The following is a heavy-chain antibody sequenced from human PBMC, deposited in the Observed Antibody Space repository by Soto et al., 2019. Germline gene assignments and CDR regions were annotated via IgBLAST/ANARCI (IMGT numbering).Heavy chain of an antibody. CDR1: GFTFSYYW. V-gene: IGHV3-74*01. CDR3: ARCEWGAFDL. J-gene: IGHJ3*01. Sequence: DVQLVESGGGSVQPGGSLSLSCAATGFTFSYYWMHWVRQAPGKGLVWVSRIHSDGSSTTDADSVKGRFTISRDNAKTTLDLQMNSLRAEDTAVYFCARCEWGAFDLWGQGTMVTVAS. CDR2: IHSDGSST. D-gene: IGHD1-26*01.